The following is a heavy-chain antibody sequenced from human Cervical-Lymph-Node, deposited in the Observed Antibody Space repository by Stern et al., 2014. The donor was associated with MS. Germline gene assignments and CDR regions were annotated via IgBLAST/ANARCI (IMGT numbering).Heavy chain of an antibody. Sequence: QLVQSGGGVVQPGRSLRLSCAASGFTFSSYGMHWVRQAPGKGLEWVAVIWYDGSNKYYADSVKGRFTISRDNSKNTLYLQMNSLRAEDTAVYYCARDGRYCSGGSCYSQDYYYGMDVWGQGTTVTVSS. CDR3: ARDGRYCSGGSCYSQDYYYGMDV. J-gene: IGHJ6*02. CDR2: IWYDGSNK. V-gene: IGHV3-33*01. CDR1: GFTFSSYG. D-gene: IGHD2-15*01.